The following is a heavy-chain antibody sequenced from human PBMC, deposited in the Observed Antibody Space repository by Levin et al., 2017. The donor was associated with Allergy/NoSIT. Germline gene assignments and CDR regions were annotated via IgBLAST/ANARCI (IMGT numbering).Heavy chain of an antibody. D-gene: IGHD5-18*01. Sequence: GGSLRLSCAASGFTFSSYSMNWVRQAPGKGLEWVSYISSSSSTIYYADSVKGRFTISRDNAKNSLYLQMNSLRDEDTAVYYCASGVDTATPARFDGWGQGTLVTVSS. CDR1: GFTFSSYS. V-gene: IGHV3-48*02. CDR2: ISSSSSTI. CDR3: ASGVDTATPARFDG. J-gene: IGHJ4*02.